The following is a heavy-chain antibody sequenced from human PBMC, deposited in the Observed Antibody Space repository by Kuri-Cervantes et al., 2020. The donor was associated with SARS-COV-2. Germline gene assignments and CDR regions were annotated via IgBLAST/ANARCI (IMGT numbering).Heavy chain of an antibody. CDR1: GGSISSGDYY. CDR2: INHRGST. V-gene: IGHV4-39*07. D-gene: IGHD3-3*01. J-gene: IGHJ4*02. CDR3: ARAYYYDFWSGYGAFDY. Sequence: SETLSLTCTASGGSISSGDYYWSWIRQPPGKGLEWIGEINHRGSTNYNPSLKSRVTISVDTSKNQFSLKLSSVTAADTAVYYCARAYYYDFWSGYGAFDYWGQGTLVTVSS.